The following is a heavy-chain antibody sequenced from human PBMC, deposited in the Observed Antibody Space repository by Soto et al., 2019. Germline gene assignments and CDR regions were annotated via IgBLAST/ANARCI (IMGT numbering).Heavy chain of an antibody. CDR3: TCIFSGGYGYGFSSYGMDV. D-gene: IGHD5-18*01. CDR1: GGSISSSSYY. Sequence: SETLSLTCTVSGGSISSSSYYWGWIRQPPGKGLEWIGSIYYSGSTYYNPSLKSRVTISVDTSKSQFSLKLSSVTAADTAVYYCTCIFSGGYGYGFSSYGMDVWGQGPTVTVSS. V-gene: IGHV4-39*01. J-gene: IGHJ6*02. CDR2: IYYSGST.